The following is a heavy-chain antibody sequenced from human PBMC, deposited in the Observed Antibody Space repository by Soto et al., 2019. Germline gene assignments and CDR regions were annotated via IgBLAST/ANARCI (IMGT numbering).Heavy chain of an antibody. V-gene: IGHV3-53*01. CDR2: IYSGGST. CDR1: GFTVSSNY. J-gene: IGHJ6*02. Sequence: PGGSLRLSCAASGFTVSSNYMSWVRQAPGKGLEWVSVIYSGGSTYYADSVKGRFTISRDNSKNTLYLQMNSLRAEDTAVYYCARDQASYGMDVWGQGTTGTVSS. CDR3: ARDQASYGMDV.